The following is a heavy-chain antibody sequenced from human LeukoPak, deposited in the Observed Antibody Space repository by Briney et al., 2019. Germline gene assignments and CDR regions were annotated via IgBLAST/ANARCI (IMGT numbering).Heavy chain of an antibody. Sequence: GGSLRLSCATSGFTFSNAWMNWVRQAPGKGLEWVGRIRSNSDGGTIDYAAPVKGRFTLSRDDSKTTLYLQMNSLKTEDTAVYYCTTASYSYGSYYFDYWGQGTLVTVSS. CDR2: IRSNSDGGTI. V-gene: IGHV3-15*07. J-gene: IGHJ4*02. D-gene: IGHD5-18*01. CDR1: GFTFSNAW. CDR3: TTASYSYGSYYFDY.